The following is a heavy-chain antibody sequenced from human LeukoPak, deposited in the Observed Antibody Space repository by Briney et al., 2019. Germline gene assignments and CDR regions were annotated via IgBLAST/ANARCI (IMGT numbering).Heavy chain of an antibody. J-gene: IGHJ6*02. CDR3: AKEEWLRRDYYGMDV. V-gene: IGHV3-23*01. CDR1: GFTFSSYA. Sequence: GGSLRLSCAASGFTFSSYAMSWVRQAPGKGLEWVSTINGNGGSTYYADSVKGRFTISRDNSKNTLYLQMNSLRAEDTAVYYCAKEEWLRRDYYGMDVWGQGTTVTVSS. CDR2: INGNGGST. D-gene: IGHD5-12*01.